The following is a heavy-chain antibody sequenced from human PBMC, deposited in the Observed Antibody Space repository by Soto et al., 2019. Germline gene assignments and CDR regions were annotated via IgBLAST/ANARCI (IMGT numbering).Heavy chain of an antibody. V-gene: IGHV1-8*01. CDR1: GYTFTSYD. CDR3: ARRGYSSSWYYYYYYGMDV. D-gene: IGHD6-13*01. Sequence: QVQLVQSGAEVKKPGASVKVSCKASGYTFTSYDINWVRQATGQGLEWMGWMNPNSGNTGYAQKFQGRVTMTRNTSISTAYMELSSLRSEDTAGYYWARRGYSSSWYYYYYYGMDVWGQGPTVTVSS. J-gene: IGHJ6*02. CDR2: MNPNSGNT.